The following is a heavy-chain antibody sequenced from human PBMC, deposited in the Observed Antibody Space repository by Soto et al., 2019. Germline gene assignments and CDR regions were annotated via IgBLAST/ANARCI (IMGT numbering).Heavy chain of an antibody. CDR2: IYYSGST. CDR1: GGSISSGDYY. J-gene: IGHJ4*02. D-gene: IGHD4-17*01. CDR3: ARLRNDYGDYYFDY. Sequence: SETLSLTCTVSGGSISSGDYYWSWIRQPPGKGLEWIGYIYYSGSTYYNPSLKSRVTISVDTSKNQFSLKLSSVTAADTAVYYCARLRNDYGDYYFDYWGQGTLVTVSS. V-gene: IGHV4-30-4*01.